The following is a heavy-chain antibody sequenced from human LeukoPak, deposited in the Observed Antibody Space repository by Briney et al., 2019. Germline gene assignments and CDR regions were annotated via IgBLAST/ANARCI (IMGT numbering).Heavy chain of an antibody. CDR3: ARGDVEDFGVSFDY. J-gene: IGHJ4*02. V-gene: IGHV3-33*01. CDR1: GFTFSSYG. D-gene: IGHD3-10*01. CDR2: IWYDGSNK. Sequence: GRSLRLSWAASGFTFSSYGMHWVRQAPGKGLEWVAVIWYDGSNKYYADSVKGRFTISRDNSKNTLYLQMNSLRAEDTAVYYCARGDVEDFGVSFDYWGQGTLVTVSS.